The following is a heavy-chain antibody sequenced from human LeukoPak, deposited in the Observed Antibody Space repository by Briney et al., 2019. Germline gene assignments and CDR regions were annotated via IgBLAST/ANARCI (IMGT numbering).Heavy chain of an antibody. CDR3: AKDFWSGSPTPDAFDI. J-gene: IGHJ3*02. D-gene: IGHD3-3*01. CDR1: GFTFSSYG. CDR2: IRYDGSNK. Sequence: GGSLRLSCAASGFTFSSYGMHWVRQAPGKGLEWVAFIRYDGSNKYYADSVKGRFTISRDNSKNTLYLQMNSLRAEDTAVYYCAKDFWSGSPTPDAFDIWGQGTMVTVSS. V-gene: IGHV3-30*02.